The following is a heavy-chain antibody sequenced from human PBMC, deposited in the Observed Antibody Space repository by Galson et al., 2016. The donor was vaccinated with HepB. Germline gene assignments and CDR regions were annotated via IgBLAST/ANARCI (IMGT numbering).Heavy chain of an antibody. Sequence: SLRLSCAASGFIFSDYCMNWIRQAPGKGLEWVSSTSSGSGYIYYADSVKGRFTISRDNAKNSLHLQMNSLRAEDTAVYYCARNRLGWSLLEAIDSWGQGTLVTVSS. CDR1: GFIFSDYC. CDR3: ARNRLGWSLLEAIDS. V-gene: IGHV3-21*01. CDR2: TSSGSGYI. J-gene: IGHJ4*02. D-gene: IGHD2-15*01.